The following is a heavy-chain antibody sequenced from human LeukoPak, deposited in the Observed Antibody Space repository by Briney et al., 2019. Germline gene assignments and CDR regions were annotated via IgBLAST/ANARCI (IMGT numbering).Heavy chain of an antibody. J-gene: IGHJ6*02. V-gene: IGHV3-66*01. CDR2: IYSGGST. CDR3: AKVYSGTYAPSYGMDV. CDR1: GFTVSSNY. Sequence: GGSLRLSCAASGFTVSSNYMSWVRQAPGKGLEWVSVIYSGGSTYYADSVKGRFTISRDNSKNTLYLQMNSLRAEDTAVYYCAKVYSGTYAPSYGMDVWGQGTTVTVSS. D-gene: IGHD1-26*01.